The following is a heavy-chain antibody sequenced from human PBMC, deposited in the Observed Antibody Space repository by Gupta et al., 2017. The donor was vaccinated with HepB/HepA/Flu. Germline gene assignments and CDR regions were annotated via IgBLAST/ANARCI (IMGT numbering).Heavy chain of an antibody. CDR3: ATDHRRSGWYGLGDY. D-gene: IGHD6-19*01. CDR2: ISKDGSDK. V-gene: IGHV3-30*04. CDR1: GFIFSGYD. Sequence: QVQLVESGGGVVQPGRSLRLSCAVSGFIFSGYDMHWVRQAPGKGLEWVAVISKDGSDKYYAYSVKGRFTISRDNSKNTLHLQMNNLRPEDTAVYYCATDHRRSGWYGLGDYWGQGTLVTVSS. J-gene: IGHJ4*02.